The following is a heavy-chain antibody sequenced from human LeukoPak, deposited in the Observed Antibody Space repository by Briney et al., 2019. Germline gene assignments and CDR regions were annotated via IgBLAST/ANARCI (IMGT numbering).Heavy chain of an antibody. D-gene: IGHD3-10*01. Sequence: ASVKVSCKASGYTFTGYYMHWVRQAPGQGLEWMGGFDPEDGETIYAQKFQGRVTMTEDTSTDTAYMELSSLRSEDTAVYYCATEVYGSGSTRYYYYGMDVWGQGTTVTVSS. CDR2: FDPEDGET. CDR3: ATEVYGSGSTRYYYYGMDV. CDR1: GYTFTGYY. V-gene: IGHV1-24*01. J-gene: IGHJ6*02.